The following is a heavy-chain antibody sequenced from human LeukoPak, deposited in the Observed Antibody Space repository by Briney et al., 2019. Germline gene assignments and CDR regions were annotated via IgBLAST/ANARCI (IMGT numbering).Heavy chain of an antibody. CDR3: ARLMTGTTTAFDI. J-gene: IGHJ3*02. V-gene: IGHV4-4*07. CDR2: VYTSGST. Sequence: PSETLSLTCSVSGGSISGYYWTWIRQPAGKGLEWIGCVYTSGSTHYNPSLKTRLTMSVDTSKNQFSLKLSSVTAADTAVYYCARLMTGTTTAFDIWGQGTMVTVSS. CDR1: GGSISGYY. D-gene: IGHD1-7*01.